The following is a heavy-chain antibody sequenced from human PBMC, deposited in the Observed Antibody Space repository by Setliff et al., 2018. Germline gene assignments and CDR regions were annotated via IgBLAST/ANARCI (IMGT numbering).Heavy chain of an antibody. Sequence: SETLSLTCTVSGASLSSGTYYWGWIRQPPGKGLEWIGSIYYRGDTYYNASLKGRLTISVDTAQNQFSLRLTSVTAADTAVYYCARTGNYRYLDYWGQGALVTVSS. D-gene: IGHD1-1*01. CDR1: GASLSSGTYY. J-gene: IGHJ4*02. V-gene: IGHV4-39*01. CDR2: IYYRGDT. CDR3: ARTGNYRYLDY.